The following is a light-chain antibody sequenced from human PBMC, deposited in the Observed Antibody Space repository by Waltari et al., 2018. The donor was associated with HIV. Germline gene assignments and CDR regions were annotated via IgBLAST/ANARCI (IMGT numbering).Light chain of an antibody. Sequence: QSALTQPASVSGSPGQPITLSCTATSSDIGIYYVVSWYQQHRNIATNLLIYEVSKRPSWVSARFSASKSGNTASLTISGLQADDEADYYCCSYAASSTSPMVFGTGTKVTVL. CDR2: EVS. V-gene: IGLV2-23*02. CDR1: SSDIGIYYV. CDR3: CSYAASSTSPMV. J-gene: IGLJ1*01.